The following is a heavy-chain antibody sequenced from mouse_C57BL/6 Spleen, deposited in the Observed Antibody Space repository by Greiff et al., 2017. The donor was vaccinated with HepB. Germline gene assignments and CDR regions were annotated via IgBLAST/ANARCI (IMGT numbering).Heavy chain of an antibody. CDR3: ARSFYYDYDWFAY. J-gene: IGHJ3*01. D-gene: IGHD2-4*01. Sequence: QVHVKQPGAELVKPGASVKMSCKASGYTFTSYWITWVKQRPGQGLEWIGDIYPGSGSTNYNEKFKSKATLTVDTSSSTAYMQLSSLTSEDSAVYYCARSFYYDYDWFAYWGQGTLVTVSA. CDR2: IYPGSGST. CDR1: GYTFTSYW. V-gene: IGHV1-55*01.